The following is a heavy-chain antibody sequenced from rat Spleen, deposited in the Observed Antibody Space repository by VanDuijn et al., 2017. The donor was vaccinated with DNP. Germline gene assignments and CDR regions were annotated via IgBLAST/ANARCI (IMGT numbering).Heavy chain of an antibody. Sequence: EVQLVESGGGLVQPGRSLKLSCAASGFTFNKYWMTWIRQVPGKGLEWVAAITSSGGSTYYPDSVKGRFTISRDNAGSTLFLHMSSLRPEDMATYYCARDPYPGPYYFDYWGQGVMVTVSS. V-gene: IGHV5-31*01. D-gene: IGHD1-4*01. CDR3: ARDPYPGPYYFDY. CDR2: ITSSGGST. J-gene: IGHJ2*01. CDR1: GFTFNKYW.